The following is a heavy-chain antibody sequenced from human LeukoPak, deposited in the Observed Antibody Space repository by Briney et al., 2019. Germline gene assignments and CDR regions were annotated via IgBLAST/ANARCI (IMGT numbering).Heavy chain of an antibody. J-gene: IGHJ4*02. CDR2: ISPYNGNT. CDR1: GYKFTNYG. V-gene: IGHV1-18*01. CDR3: ARGSPPRVYYDRSGYYSYYFDY. D-gene: IGHD3-22*01. Sequence: ASVRVSCKASGYKFTNYGISWVRQAPGQGLEWMGWISPYNGNTIYAQKLQGRVTMTTDTSTSTAYMELRSLRSDDTAVYYCARGSPPRVYYDRSGYYSYYFDYWGQGTLVTVSS.